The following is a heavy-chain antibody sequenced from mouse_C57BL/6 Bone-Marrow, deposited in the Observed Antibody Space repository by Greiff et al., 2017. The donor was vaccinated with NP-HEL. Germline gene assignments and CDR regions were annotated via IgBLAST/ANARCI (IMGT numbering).Heavy chain of an antibody. D-gene: IGHD1-1*01. Sequence: EVKLEESGAELVRPGASVKLSCTASGFNIKDDYMHWVKQRPEQGLEWIGWIDPENGDTEYASKFQGKATITADTSSNTAYLQLSSLTSEDTAVYYCTSYYFGSPLWYFDVWGTGTTVTVSS. CDR3: TSYYFGSPLWYFDV. J-gene: IGHJ1*03. V-gene: IGHV14-4*01. CDR2: IDPENGDT. CDR1: GFNIKDDY.